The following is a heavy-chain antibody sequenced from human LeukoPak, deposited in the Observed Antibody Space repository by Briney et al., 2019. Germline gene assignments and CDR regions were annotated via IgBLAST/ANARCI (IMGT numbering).Heavy chain of an antibody. Sequence: SETLSLTCAVYGGSFSGYYWSWIRQPPGKGLEWIGEINHSGSTNYNPSLKSRVTISVDTSKNQFSLKLSSVTAADTAVYYCARGPIPADAFDYWGQGTLVTVSS. CDR1: GGSFSGYY. CDR3: ARGPIPADAFDY. V-gene: IGHV4-34*01. D-gene: IGHD2-2*01. CDR2: INHSGST. J-gene: IGHJ4*02.